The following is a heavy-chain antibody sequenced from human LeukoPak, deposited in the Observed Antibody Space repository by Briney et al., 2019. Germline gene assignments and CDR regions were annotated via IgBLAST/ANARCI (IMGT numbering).Heavy chain of an antibody. CDR1: GYTFTSYG. D-gene: IGHD5-12*01. CDR2: ISAYNGNT. V-gene: IGHV1-18*01. CDR3: ARVAPSGYANYYYYYMDV. J-gene: IGHJ6*03. Sequence: ASVKVSCKASGYTFTSYGISWVRQAPGQGLEWMGWISAYNGNTNYAQKLQGRVTMTTDTSTSTAYMELRSLRSDDTAVYYCARVAPSGYANYYYYYMDVWGKGTTVTVSS.